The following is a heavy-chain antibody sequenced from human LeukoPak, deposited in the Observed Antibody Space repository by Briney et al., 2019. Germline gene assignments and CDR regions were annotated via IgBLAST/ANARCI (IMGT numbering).Heavy chain of an antibody. CDR2: IYTSGST. Sequence: SETLSLTCTVSGGSISSYYWSWIRQPAGKGLEWIGRIYTSGSTNYNPSLKSRVTMSVDTSKNQFSLKLSSVTAADTAVYYCARDELGGDYALLWYFDLWGRGTLVTVSS. V-gene: IGHV4-4*07. CDR1: GGSISSYY. CDR3: ARDELGGDYALLWYFDL. J-gene: IGHJ2*01. D-gene: IGHD4-17*01.